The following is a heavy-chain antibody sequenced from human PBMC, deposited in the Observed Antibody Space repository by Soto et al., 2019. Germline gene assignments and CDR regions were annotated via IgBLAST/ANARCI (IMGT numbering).Heavy chain of an antibody. CDR3: ARCGNSDYYYGMNV. V-gene: IGHV1-69*01. J-gene: IGHJ6*02. Sequence: QGQLVQAGGDVKKPGSSVTVSCTASGGTFSSYPISWVRQAPGQGLEWMGGIIPLFGTADYAQKFQGRVTFTADESTSTAYMELSSLRSEDTAVYYCARCGNSDYYYGMNVWGQGTTVTV. D-gene: IGHD2-21*02. CDR2: IIPLFGTA. CDR1: GGTFSSYP.